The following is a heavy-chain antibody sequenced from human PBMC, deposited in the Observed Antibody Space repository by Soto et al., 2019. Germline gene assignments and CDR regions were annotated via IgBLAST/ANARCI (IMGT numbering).Heavy chain of an antibody. CDR3: ARVSGQLSIRSNWFDP. Sequence: QVQLQQWGAGLLKPSETLSLTCAVYSGSLSGYYWSWIRQPPGKGLEWIGEINHSGTTNYNPSLNSRVTISVDTSKNQFSLKLSSVTAADTPVYYCARVSGQLSIRSNWFDPWGQGTLVTVSS. J-gene: IGHJ5*02. V-gene: IGHV4-34*01. D-gene: IGHD1-1*01. CDR2: INHSGTT. CDR1: SGSLSGYY.